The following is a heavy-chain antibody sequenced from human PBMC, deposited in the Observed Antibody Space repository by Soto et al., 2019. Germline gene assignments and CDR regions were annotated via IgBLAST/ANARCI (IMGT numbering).Heavy chain of an antibody. CDR1: GASISSTSYF. Sequence: QLQLQESGPGLVKPSETLSLTCTVSGASISSTSYFWGWIRQPPGKGLEWVGSFYPSESYYYNPSLNSRFTISVDTSKKQFSLRMTYVTAADPAVYYVASGNSGAYRAWFDPWGQGTLVTVSS. CDR3: ASGNSGAYRAWFDP. J-gene: IGHJ5*02. D-gene: IGHD6-25*01. CDR2: FYPSESY. V-gene: IGHV4-39*01.